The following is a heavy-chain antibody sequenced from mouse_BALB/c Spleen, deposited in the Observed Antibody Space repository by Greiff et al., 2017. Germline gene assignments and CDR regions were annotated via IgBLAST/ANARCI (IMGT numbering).Heavy chain of an antibody. J-gene: IGHJ1*01. CDR2: INPSTGYT. CDR1: GYTFTSYW. CDR3: ARSYYGSSSGYFDV. V-gene: IGHV1-7*01. Sequence: VQLQQSGAELAKPGASVKMSCKASGYTFTSYWMHWVKQRPGQGLEWIGYINPSTGYTEYNQKFKDKATLTADKSSSTAYMQLSSLTSEDSAVYYCARSYYGSSSGYFDVWGAGTTVTVSS. D-gene: IGHD1-1*01.